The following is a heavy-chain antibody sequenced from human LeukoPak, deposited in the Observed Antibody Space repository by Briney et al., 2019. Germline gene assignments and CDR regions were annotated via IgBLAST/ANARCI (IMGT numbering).Heavy chain of an antibody. D-gene: IGHD5-18*01. Sequence: GGSLRLSCAASGFTFSSYEMNWVRQAPGKGLEWVSYISSSGSTIYYADSVKGRFTISRDNAKKSLYLQMNSLRAEDTAVYYCARDSKVTSMRYWGQGTLVTVSS. J-gene: IGHJ4*02. CDR1: GFTFSSYE. CDR3: ARDSKVTSMRY. V-gene: IGHV3-48*03. CDR2: ISSSGSTI.